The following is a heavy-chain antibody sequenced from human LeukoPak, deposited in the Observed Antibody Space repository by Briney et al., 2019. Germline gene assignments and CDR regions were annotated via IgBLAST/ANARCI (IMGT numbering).Heavy chain of an antibody. CDR2: IYYSGST. CDR3: ARAPPGGYDLYYFDY. J-gene: IGHJ4*02. V-gene: IGHV4-39*07. Sequence: SETLSLTCTVSGGSISSSSYYWGWIRQPPGKGLEWIGSIYYSGSTYYNPSLKSRVTISVDTSKIQFSLKLSSVTAADTAVYYCARAPPGGYDLYYFDYWGQGTLVTVSS. CDR1: GGSISSSSYY. D-gene: IGHD5-12*01.